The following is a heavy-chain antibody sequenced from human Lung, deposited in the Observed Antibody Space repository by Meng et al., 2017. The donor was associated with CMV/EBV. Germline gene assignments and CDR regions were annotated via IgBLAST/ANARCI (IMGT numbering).Heavy chain of an antibody. D-gene: IGHD2-2*01. Sequence: WSWIRQSPSRGLEWLGRTYYRSKWYIDYAVSVKSRIDINPDTSKNQFSLQLNAVTPEDTAVYYCARVRCSTTSCYYEYYYGMDVWGQGTTVTVSS. CDR3: ARVRCSTTSCYYEYYYGMDV. V-gene: IGHV6-1*01. J-gene: IGHJ6*02. CDR2: TYYRSKWYI.